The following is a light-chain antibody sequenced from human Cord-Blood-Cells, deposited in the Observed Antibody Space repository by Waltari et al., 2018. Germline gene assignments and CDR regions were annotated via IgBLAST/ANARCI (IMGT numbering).Light chain of an antibody. J-gene: IGLJ3*02. CDR3: SSYTSSSTRV. CDR1: SSDVGGYNY. CDR2: DVS. V-gene: IGLV2-14*03. Sequence: SALTQPASVSGSPGHSITISCTRTSSDVGGYNYVSWYQQHPGKAPKLMSYDVSNRPSGVSNRFSGSKAGNTASLTISGLQAEDEADYYCSSYTSSSTRVFGGGTKLTVL.